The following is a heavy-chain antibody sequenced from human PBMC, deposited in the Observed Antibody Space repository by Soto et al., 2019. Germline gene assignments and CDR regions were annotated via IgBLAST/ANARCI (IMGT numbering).Heavy chain of an antibody. J-gene: IGHJ6*02. V-gene: IGHV5-51*01. CDR1: GYSFTDYG. CDR2: IYPGDSDT. CDR3: AGSIFYYGMDV. Sequence: PVESLTACCTAWGYSFTDYGIGWVLQMPGKGPEWMGIIYPGDSDTRYSPSFQGQVTISADKSTSTAYLLWSSLKASDTAIYFCAGSIFYYGMDVWGQGTTVTVSS.